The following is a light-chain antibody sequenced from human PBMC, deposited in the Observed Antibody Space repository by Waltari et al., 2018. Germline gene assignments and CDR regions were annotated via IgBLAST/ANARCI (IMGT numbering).Light chain of an antibody. J-gene: IGKJ1*01. CDR1: QSVLYSSNNKNY. CDR3: QQYYSTPRT. Sequence: DIVMTQSPDSLAVSLGVRATINCNASQSVLYSSNNKNYLAWYQQKPGQPPKLLIFWASTRESGVPDRFSGSGSGTDFTLTISSLQAEDVAVYYCQQYYSTPRTFGQGTKVEIK. CDR2: WAS. V-gene: IGKV4-1*01.